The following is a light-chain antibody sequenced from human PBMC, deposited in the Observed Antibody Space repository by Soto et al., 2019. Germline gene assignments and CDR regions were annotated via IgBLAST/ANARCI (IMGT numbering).Light chain of an antibody. V-gene: IGKV1-5*03. Sequence: DIQMTQSPSTLSASVGARVTITCRASQSIRNWLAWYQQRPGKAPNLLIYKASSLESGVPSRFSGSGSGTELTLTISSLQPDDFANYYGQLYNSYSQATFGQGTKVDIK. CDR3: QLYNSYSQAT. CDR1: QSIRNW. CDR2: KAS. J-gene: IGKJ1*01.